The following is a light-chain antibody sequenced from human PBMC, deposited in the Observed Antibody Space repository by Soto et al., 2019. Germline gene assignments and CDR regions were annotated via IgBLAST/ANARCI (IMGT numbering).Light chain of an antibody. CDR1: SSDVGAYNY. V-gene: IGLV2-14*01. J-gene: IGLJ1*01. CDR3: SSYTLSSTYV. CDR2: DVT. Sequence: QSVLTQPASVSGSPGHSIAISCTGTSSDVGAYNYVSWYQQYPGKAPKLVIYDVTNRPSGVSNRFSGSKSGSTASLTISGLQAEDEADYYCSSYTLSSTYVFGTGTKVTAL.